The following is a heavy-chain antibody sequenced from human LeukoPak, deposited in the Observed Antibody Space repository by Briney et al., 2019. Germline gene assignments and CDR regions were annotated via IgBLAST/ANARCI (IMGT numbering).Heavy chain of an antibody. CDR3: ARYVAVAGTIKWFDP. CDR2: INHSGGT. D-gene: IGHD6-19*01. V-gene: IGHV4-34*01. J-gene: IGHJ5*02. CDR1: GGSFSGSY. Sequence: SETLSLTCAVYGGSFSGSYWSWIRQPPGKGPEWIGEINHSGGTNYNPSLKSRVTISVDTSKNQCSLKLSSVTAADTAVYYCARYVAVAGTIKWFDPWGQGTLVTVSS.